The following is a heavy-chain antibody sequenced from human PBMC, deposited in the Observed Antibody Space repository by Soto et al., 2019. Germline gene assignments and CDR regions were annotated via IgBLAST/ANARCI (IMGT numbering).Heavy chain of an antibody. CDR1: GGSVPSNSAA. V-gene: IGHV6-1*01. D-gene: IGHD1-1*01. CDR2: TYYRSKWYN. Sequence: QTLAVTCAISGGSVPSNSAACNWIRHSPSRGLEWRGRTYYRSKWYNDYAVSVKSRITINPYTSKNQFSLQLNSVTPEDTAVYYCARAPFQANWNNNWFDPWGQGTLVTVSS. CDR3: ARAPFQANWNNNWFDP. J-gene: IGHJ5*02.